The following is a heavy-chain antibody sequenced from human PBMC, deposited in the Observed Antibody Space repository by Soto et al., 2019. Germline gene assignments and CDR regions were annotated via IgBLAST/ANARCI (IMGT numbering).Heavy chain of an antibody. CDR3: ERSKEAFEY. CDR2: TYYRSKWYN. CDR1: WDIFSINIAS. V-gene: IGHV6-1*01. Sequence: PSHPLXLTCAISWDIFSINIASFNFIRQSPSRGLEWLGRTYYRSKWYNDYAVYVKSRITINPDTSKNQFSLQLNSVTPEDTAVYYCERSKEAFEYWGQGTLVTVYS. J-gene: IGHJ4*02.